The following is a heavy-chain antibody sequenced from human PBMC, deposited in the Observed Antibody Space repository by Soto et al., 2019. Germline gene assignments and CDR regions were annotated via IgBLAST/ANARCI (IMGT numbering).Heavy chain of an antibody. Sequence: QVQLVESGGGVVQPGRSLRLSCAASGFTFSSYAMHWVRQAPGKGLEWVAVISYDGSNKYYADSVKGRFTISRDNSKNTLYLQMNSLRAEDTAVYYCARVGDYDSSGYLRSGAYYFDYWGQGTLVTVSS. J-gene: IGHJ4*02. V-gene: IGHV3-30-3*01. CDR2: ISYDGSNK. CDR3: ARVGDYDSSGYLRSGAYYFDY. D-gene: IGHD3-22*01. CDR1: GFTFSSYA.